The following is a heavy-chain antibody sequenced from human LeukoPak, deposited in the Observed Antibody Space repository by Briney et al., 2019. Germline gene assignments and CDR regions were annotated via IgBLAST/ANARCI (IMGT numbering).Heavy chain of an antibody. V-gene: IGHV1-18*01. J-gene: IGHJ6*02. CDR2: ISAYNGNT. D-gene: IGHD2-2*01. CDR3: ARDPYYCSSTSCYGWDYYYYGMDV. CDR1: GYTFTSYG. Sequence: GASVKVSCKASGYTFTSYGISWVRQAPGQGLEWMGWISAYNGNTNYAQKLQGRVTMTTDTSTSTAYMELRSLRSDDTAVYYCARDPYYCSSTSCYGWDYYYYGMDVWGQGTTVTVSS.